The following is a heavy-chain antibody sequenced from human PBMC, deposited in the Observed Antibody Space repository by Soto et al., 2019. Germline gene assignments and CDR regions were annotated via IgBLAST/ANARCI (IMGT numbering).Heavy chain of an antibody. D-gene: IGHD4-4*01. Sequence: GGSLRLSCAASGFTFSSYAMSWVRQAPGKGLEWDSAISGSGGSTYYADSVKGRFTISRDNSKNTLYLQMNSLRAEDTAVYYCAKDPNSFPQGFDYWGQGTLVTVSS. CDR2: ISGSGGST. CDR3: AKDPNSFPQGFDY. J-gene: IGHJ4*02. CDR1: GFTFSSYA. V-gene: IGHV3-23*01.